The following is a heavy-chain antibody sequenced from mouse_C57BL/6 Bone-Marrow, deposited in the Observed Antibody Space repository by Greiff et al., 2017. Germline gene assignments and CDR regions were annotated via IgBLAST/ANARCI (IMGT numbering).Heavy chain of an antibody. J-gene: IGHJ1*03. Sequence: VQLQQSGPELVKPGASVKIPCKASGYTFTDYNMDWVKQSHGKSLEWIGDINPNNGGTIYNQKFKGKATLTVDKSSSTAYMELRSLTSEDTAVYYCARRAPTVVRYFDVWGTGTTVTVSS. CDR2: INPNNGGT. V-gene: IGHV1-18*01. CDR1: GYTFTDYN. D-gene: IGHD1-1*01. CDR3: ARRAPTVVRYFDV.